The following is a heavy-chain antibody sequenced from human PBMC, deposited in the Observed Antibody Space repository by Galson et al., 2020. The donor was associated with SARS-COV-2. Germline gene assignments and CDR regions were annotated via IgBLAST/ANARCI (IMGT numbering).Heavy chain of an antibody. CDR2: IYSIGST. Sequence: METGGSLRLSCAASGFSVSSKYMSWVRQAPGKGLEWVSVIYSIGSTNYADSVRGRFTISRDTFKNIVYLQMNSLRPEDTAVYYCVRDDGTAPYDYWVQGTLVTVSS. V-gene: IGHV3-53*05. D-gene: IGHD5-18*01. CDR1: GFSVSSKY. J-gene: IGHJ4*02. CDR3: VRDDGTAPYDY.